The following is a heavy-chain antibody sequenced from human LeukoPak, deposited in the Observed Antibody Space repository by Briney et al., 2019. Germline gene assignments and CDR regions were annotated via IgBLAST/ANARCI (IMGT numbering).Heavy chain of an antibody. Sequence: GGSLRLSCAASGFKFSDHYIDWVRQVPGKGLEWLAVILYDGSNKAYADSVKGRFTISRDNSNNTLHLQMNSLRAEDTAVYYCGKDMARIYYYGSGEIDYWGQGTLVTVSS. CDR1: GFKFSDHY. CDR2: ILYDGSNK. CDR3: GKDMARIYYYGSGEIDY. V-gene: IGHV3-30*18. J-gene: IGHJ4*02. D-gene: IGHD3-10*01.